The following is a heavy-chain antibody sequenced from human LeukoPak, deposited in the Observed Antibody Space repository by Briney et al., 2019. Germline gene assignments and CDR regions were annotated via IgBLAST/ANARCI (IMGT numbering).Heavy chain of an antibody. CDR2: ISSSSTNL. V-gene: IGHV3-48*03. J-gene: IGHJ4*02. CDR3: ARIGYDDAWGSPESPIDC. CDR1: VFTFINHE. D-gene: IGHD3-16*01. Sequence: PGGSLRLSCAASVFTFINHEMYCVRQAPGKGLEWVSHISSSSTNLYYADSVKGRFTISRDNAKNTVFLQMNSLRAEDTAVYYCARIGYDDAWGSPESPIDCWGQGTLVTVSS.